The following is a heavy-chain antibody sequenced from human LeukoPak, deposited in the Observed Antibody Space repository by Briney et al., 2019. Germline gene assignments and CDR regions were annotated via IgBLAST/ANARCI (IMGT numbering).Heavy chain of an antibody. CDR1: GYTFTGYY. CDR2: INPNSGGP. D-gene: IGHD3-9*01. Sequence: GASVKVSCKASGYTFTGYYMHWVRQAPGQGLEWMGWINPNSGGPNYAQKFQGRVTMTRDTSISTAYMELSRLRSDDTAVYYCARAYYDILTGEYYFDYWGQGTLVTVSS. CDR3: ARAYYDILTGEYYFDY. V-gene: IGHV1-2*02. J-gene: IGHJ4*02.